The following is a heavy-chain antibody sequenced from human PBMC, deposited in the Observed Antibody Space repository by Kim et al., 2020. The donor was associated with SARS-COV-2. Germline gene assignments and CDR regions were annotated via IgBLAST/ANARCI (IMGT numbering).Heavy chain of an antibody. CDR1: GGSISSSSYY. Sequence: SETLSLTCTVSGGSISSSSYYWGWIRQPPGKGLEWIGNVYYSGSTYYNPSLKSRVTISVDTSKNQFSLKLSSVTAADTAVYYCARLYDSSGYYYGHFDYWGQGTLVTVSS. J-gene: IGHJ4*02. D-gene: IGHD3-22*01. CDR3: ARLYDSSGYYYGHFDY. V-gene: IGHV4-39*01. CDR2: VYYSGST.